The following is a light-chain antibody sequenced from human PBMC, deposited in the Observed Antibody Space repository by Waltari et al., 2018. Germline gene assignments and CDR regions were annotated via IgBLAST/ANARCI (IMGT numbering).Light chain of an antibody. CDR1: KSVSCNF. J-gene: IGKJ4*01. Sequence: EIVLTQSPGALSLSPGERATLYCRASKSVSCNFFAWYQQSPGQAPRLLIYYASTRATGIPSRFSGSGSGTDFTLTISRLEPEDFAVYYCQQYGSSPKVTFGGGTKVEIK. CDR2: YAS. V-gene: IGKV3-20*01. CDR3: QQYGSSPKVT.